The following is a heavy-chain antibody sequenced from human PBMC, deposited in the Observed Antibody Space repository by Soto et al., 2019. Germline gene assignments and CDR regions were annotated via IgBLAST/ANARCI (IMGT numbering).Heavy chain of an antibody. CDR3: STRAYDTNGYYRFGP. CDR2: INHSGRV. CDR1: GGSFSGHS. J-gene: IGHJ5*01. D-gene: IGHD3-22*01. V-gene: IGHV4-34*01. Sequence: SETLSLTCAVYGGSFSGHSWTWIRQSPGKGLEWIGDINHSGRVNYSPSLKSRVTISLDTSKNQFSLTLSAVTAADTAMYYCSTRAYDTNGYYRFGPGGQVTLVTVAS.